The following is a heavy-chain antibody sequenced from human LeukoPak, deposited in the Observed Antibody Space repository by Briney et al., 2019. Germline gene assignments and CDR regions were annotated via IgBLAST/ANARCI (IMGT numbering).Heavy chain of an antibody. Sequence: EASVKVSCKASGYTFTSYDINWVRQATGQGLEWMGWMNPNSGNTGYAQKFQGRVTMTRNTSISTAYMELSSLRSEDTAVYYCARGFKDKLMATIGSDFDYWGQRTLVTVSS. CDR1: GYTFTSYD. CDR2: MNPNSGNT. V-gene: IGHV1-8*01. D-gene: IGHD5-24*01. CDR3: ARGFKDKLMATIGSDFDY. J-gene: IGHJ4*02.